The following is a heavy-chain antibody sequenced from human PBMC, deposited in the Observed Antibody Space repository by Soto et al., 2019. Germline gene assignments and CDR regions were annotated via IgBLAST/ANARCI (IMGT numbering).Heavy chain of an antibody. CDR3: SYRSSFEY. J-gene: IGHJ4*02. V-gene: IGHV4-61*01. Sequence: SETLSLTCTFSVASLRSGTYYCSWIRQPPWKGLEWIGYISHSGRTNYAPSLTSRLTLSVDTSQHQFSLQLNSVTGADTAVYFCSYRSSFEYWGQGTLVIVSS. CDR1: VASLRSGTYY. CDR2: ISHSGRT.